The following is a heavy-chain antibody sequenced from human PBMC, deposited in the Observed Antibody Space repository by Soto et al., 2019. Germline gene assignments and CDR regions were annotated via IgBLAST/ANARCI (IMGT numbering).Heavy chain of an antibody. CDR2: INPSGGST. CDR3: ATERYDILTGYRKDFDY. V-gene: IGHV1-46*01. Sequence: ASVKVSCKASGYTFTSYYMHRVRQAPGQGLEWMGIINPSGGSTSYAQKFQGRVTMTRDTSTSTVYMELSSLRSEDTAVYYCATERYDILTGYRKDFDYWGQGTLVTVSS. J-gene: IGHJ4*02. CDR1: GYTFTSYY. D-gene: IGHD3-9*01.